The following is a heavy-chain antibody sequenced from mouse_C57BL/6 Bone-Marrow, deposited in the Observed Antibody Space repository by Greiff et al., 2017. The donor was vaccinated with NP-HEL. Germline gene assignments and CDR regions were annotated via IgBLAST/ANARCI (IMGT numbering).Heavy chain of an antibody. D-gene: IGHD2-1*01. CDR2: IDPSGSCT. CDR1: GYTFTSYW. CDR3: ARAGFYTQNDFEG. J-gene: IGHJ2*01. Sequence: QVQLQQPGAELVKPGASVKLSCKASGYTFTSYWMHWVKQRPGRGLEWIGVIDPSGSCTNYNQKFKGKATLTVDKSSSTAYMQLSSLTSEDSAVHDCARAGFYTQNDFEGWGKGTTLTV. V-gene: IGHV1-59*01.